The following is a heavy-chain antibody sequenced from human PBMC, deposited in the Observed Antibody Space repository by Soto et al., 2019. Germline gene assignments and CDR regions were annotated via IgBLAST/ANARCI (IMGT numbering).Heavy chain of an antibody. CDR3: AKGSSSFSSSSGAAPGLFNY. V-gene: IGHV3-23*01. D-gene: IGHD6-6*01. CDR1: GFTFCSYA. J-gene: IGHJ4*02. CDR2: ISGSGGST. Sequence: PGGSLRLSCAASGFTFCSYAMSWVRKAPGKGLEWVSGISGSGGSTYSADSVKGRFTISRDNSKNTLYVQMNSLRAEDTAVYYCAKGSSSFSSSSGAAPGLFNYWGQGTLVTVSS.